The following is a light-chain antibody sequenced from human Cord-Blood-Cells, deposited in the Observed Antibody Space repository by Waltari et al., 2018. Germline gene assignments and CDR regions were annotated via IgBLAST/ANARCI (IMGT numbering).Light chain of an antibody. CDR3: QQYNSYSYT. CDR2: DAS. Sequence: EIQMTKSPSTLSASVGDRVTITCRASQSISSWLAWYQQKPGKAPKLLIYDASSLESGVPSRFSGSGSGTEFTLTISSLQPDDFATYYCQQYNSYSYTFGQGTKLEIK. V-gene: IGKV1-5*01. J-gene: IGKJ2*01. CDR1: QSISSW.